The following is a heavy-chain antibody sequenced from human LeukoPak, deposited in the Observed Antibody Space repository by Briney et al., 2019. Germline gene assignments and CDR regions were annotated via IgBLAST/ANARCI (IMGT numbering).Heavy chain of an antibody. V-gene: IGHV3-74*01. J-gene: IGHJ1*01. CDR1: GFTFSTYW. CDR2: IKSDGGT. CDR3: ARAPSEIGGYYPEYFRH. Sequence: GGSPRLSCAASGFTFSTYWMHWVRQAPGKGLVWVSRIKSDGGTNYADSVKGRFAISRDNAKKTVSLQMNSLRPEDTGVYYCARAPSEIGGYYPEYFRHWGQGTLVTVSS. D-gene: IGHD3-22*01.